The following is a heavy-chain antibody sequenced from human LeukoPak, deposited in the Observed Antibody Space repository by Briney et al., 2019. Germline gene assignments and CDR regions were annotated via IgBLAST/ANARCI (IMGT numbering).Heavy chain of an antibody. Sequence: GRSLRLSCAASGFTFSSYALHWVRQAPGKGLEWVAVISYDGTNKYHADSVKGRFTISRDNSKNTLYLQMNSLRAEDTAVSYCARDSTYYYDSGSSGPHYFDYWGQGTLVTVSS. J-gene: IGHJ4*02. CDR1: GFTFSSYA. V-gene: IGHV3-30*01. D-gene: IGHD3-10*01. CDR3: ARDSTYYYDSGSSGPHYFDY. CDR2: ISYDGTNK.